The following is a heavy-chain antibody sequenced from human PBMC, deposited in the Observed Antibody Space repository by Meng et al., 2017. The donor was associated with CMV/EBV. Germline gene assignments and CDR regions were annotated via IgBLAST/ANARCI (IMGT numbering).Heavy chain of an antibody. J-gene: IGHJ4*02. CDR2: IRYDGSNK. CDR3: AKDDFWGSSSWYYFDY. CDR1: GFTFNSYG. Sequence: GESLKISCAASGFTFNSYGMHWVRQAPGKGLEWVAFIRYDGSNKYYADSVKGRFTISRDNSKNTLYLQMNSLRAEDTAVYYCAKDDFWGSSSWYYFDYWGQGTLVTVSS. V-gene: IGHV3-30*02. D-gene: IGHD6-13*01.